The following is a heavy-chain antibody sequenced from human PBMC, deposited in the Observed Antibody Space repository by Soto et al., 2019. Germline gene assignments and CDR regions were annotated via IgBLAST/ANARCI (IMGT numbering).Heavy chain of an antibody. CDR1: GFTFSSYS. V-gene: IGHV3-48*01. D-gene: IGHD6-6*01. CDR3: ARDTSSSWFDY. Sequence: ESGGGLVQPGGSLRLSCAASGFTFSSYSMNWVRQAPGKGLEWVSYISSSGSTTYYADSVKGRFTISRDNAKNSLYLQMNSLRAEDTAVYYCARDTSSSWFDYWGQGALVTVSS. J-gene: IGHJ4*02. CDR2: ISSSGSTT.